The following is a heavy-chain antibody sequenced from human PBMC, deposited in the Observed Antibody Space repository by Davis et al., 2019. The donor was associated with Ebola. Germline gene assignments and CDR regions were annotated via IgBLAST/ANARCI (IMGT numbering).Heavy chain of an antibody. J-gene: IGHJ6*02. Sequence: MPSETLSLTCTASGASLRTYLCSWIRHAPGKGLEWMGSIDYSGNTYSNPSLKSRVTISGDMSTKQTSLNLTYVSAADTAVYYCAGDSRNTFYGMDVWGQGTTVTVSS. CDR3: AGDSRNTFYGMDV. CDR1: GASLRTYL. V-gene: IGHV4-59*01. CDR2: IDYSGNT. D-gene: IGHD2/OR15-2a*01.